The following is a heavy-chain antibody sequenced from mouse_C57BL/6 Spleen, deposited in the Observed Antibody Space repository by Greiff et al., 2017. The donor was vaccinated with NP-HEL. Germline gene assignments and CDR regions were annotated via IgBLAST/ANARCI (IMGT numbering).Heavy chain of an antibody. Sequence: QVQLQQSGAELARPGASVKLSCKASGYTFTSYGISWVKQRTGQGLEWIGEIYPRSGNTYYNEKFKGKATLTADKSSSTAYMELRSLTSEDSAVYFCARLRDLQYYFDYWGQGTTLTVSS. D-gene: IGHD2-1*01. CDR1: GYTFTSYG. J-gene: IGHJ2*01. V-gene: IGHV1-81*01. CDR2: IYPRSGNT. CDR3: ARLRDLQYYFDY.